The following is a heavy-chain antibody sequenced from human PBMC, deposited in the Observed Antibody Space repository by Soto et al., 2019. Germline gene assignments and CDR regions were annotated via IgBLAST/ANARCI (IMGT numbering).Heavy chain of an antibody. CDR3: ARAGSYSWVVAALTKNWFDP. Sequence: ASVKVSCKASGYTFTSYYMHWVRQAPGQGLEWMGIINPSGGSTSYAQKFQGRVTMTRDTSTSTAYMELSSLRSEDTAVYYCARAGSYSWVVAALTKNWFDPWGQGTLVTVSS. D-gene: IGHD2-15*01. CDR1: GYTFTSYY. V-gene: IGHV1-46*01. J-gene: IGHJ5*02. CDR2: INPSGGST.